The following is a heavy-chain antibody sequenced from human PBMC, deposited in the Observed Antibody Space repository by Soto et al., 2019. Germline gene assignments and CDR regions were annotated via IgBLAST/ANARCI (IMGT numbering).Heavy chain of an antibody. J-gene: IGHJ6*02. V-gene: IGHV1-69*01. D-gene: IGHD2-2*01. CDR2: IIPIFGTA. CDR3: ARARGDIVVVPAAIRYYYYGMDV. Sequence: QVQLVQSGAEVKKPGSSVKVSCKASGGTFSSYAISWVRQAPGQGLEWMGGIIPIFGTAHYAQKFQGRVTITADESTSTAYMELSSLRSEDTAVYYCARARGDIVVVPAAIRYYYYGMDVWGQGTTVTVSS. CDR1: GGTFSSYA.